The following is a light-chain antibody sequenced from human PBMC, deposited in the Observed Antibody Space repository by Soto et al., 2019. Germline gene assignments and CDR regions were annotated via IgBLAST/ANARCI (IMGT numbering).Light chain of an antibody. CDR1: QSISTN. CDR2: GAS. Sequence: EIVMTQSPATLSVSPGERATLSCRASQSISTNLAWYQHKPGQPPRLLISGASTRATGIAARFSGSGSGTEFTLTITSLQSEDFAVYYCQHYNSWPPLFGPGTKVDI. J-gene: IGKJ3*01. V-gene: IGKV3-15*01. CDR3: QHYNSWPPL.